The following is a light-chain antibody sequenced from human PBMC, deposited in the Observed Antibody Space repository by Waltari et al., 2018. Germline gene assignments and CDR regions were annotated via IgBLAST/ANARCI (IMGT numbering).Light chain of an antibody. CDR1: QHLRDNY. Sequence: EVVLTQSPGTLSLSPGERATLSCRASQHLRDNYLAWYQQEPGQAPRVLIYHASTRATGVPHTFSGCACGKDFTLDIIRLEPEDSAMYYCQQYCCAPKTFGQGTKVEIK. J-gene: IGKJ1*01. CDR3: QQYCCAPKT. V-gene: IGKV3-20*01. CDR2: HAS.